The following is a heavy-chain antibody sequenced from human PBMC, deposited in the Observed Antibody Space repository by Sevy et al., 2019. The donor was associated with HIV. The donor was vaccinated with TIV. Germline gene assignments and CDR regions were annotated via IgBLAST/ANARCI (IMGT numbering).Heavy chain of an antibody. V-gene: IGHV3-21*01. CDR1: GFTFSSYS. D-gene: IGHD6-6*01. Sequence: GWSLRLSCAASGFTFSSYSMNWVRQAPGKGLEWVSFISGISNYIYYADSLKGRFSISRDNAKNSLYLQMNSLRAEDTAVYYCARGVQTYDAFDIWGQGTMVTVSS. J-gene: IGHJ3*02. CDR3: ARGVQTYDAFDI. CDR2: ISGISNYI.